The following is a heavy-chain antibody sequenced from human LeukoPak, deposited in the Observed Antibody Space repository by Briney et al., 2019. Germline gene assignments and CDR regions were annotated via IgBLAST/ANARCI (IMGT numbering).Heavy chain of an antibody. Sequence: SSETLSLTCSVPGASSRSYYWIWIRQPPEKGLEWIGYIYHTGSTNYSPSLNSRVTMSVDTSKNEFSLKLSSVTAADTAVYYCARQSRLVIFAVANHWFDPWSQGTLVTVSS. CDR1: GASSRSYY. V-gene: IGHV4-59*08. D-gene: IGHD3-3*01. CDR3: ARQSRLVIFAVANHWFDP. CDR2: IYHTGST. J-gene: IGHJ5*02.